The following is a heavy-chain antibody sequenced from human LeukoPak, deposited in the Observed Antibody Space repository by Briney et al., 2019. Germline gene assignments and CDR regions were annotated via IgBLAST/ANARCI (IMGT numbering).Heavy chain of an antibody. J-gene: IGHJ6*02. CDR2: IWDSGSSI. V-gene: IGHV3-11*01. Sequence: GGSLRLSCAASGFTFSDYYMSWIRQSPGKGLEWVSYIWDSGSSIYYADSVKGRFTISRDNAKKSLYLQMNSLRVEDTAVYYCARGHYGLEVWGQGTTVTVSS. CDR3: ARGHYGLEV. CDR1: GFTFSDYY.